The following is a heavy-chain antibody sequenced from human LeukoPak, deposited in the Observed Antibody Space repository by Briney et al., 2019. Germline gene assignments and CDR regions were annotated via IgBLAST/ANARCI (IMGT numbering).Heavy chain of an antibody. Sequence: SETLSLTCTVSGGSISSGGYYWSWIRQHPGKGLEWIGYIYYSGSTYYNPSLKSRVTISVDTSKNQFSLKLSSVTAADTAVYYCARIERLGYCSSTSCNNWFDPWGQGTLVTVSS. CDR3: ARIERLGYCSSTSCNNWFDP. CDR1: GGSISSGGYY. D-gene: IGHD2-2*01. CDR2: IYYSGST. V-gene: IGHV4-31*03. J-gene: IGHJ5*02.